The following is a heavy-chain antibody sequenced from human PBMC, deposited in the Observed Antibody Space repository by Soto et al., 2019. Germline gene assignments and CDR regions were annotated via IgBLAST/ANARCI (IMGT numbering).Heavy chain of an antibody. CDR2: INQSGSA. J-gene: IGHJ4*02. Sequence: SETLSLTCTVFGGSFRGYYWSWIRQPPGKGLEWIGEINQSGSANYHPSLKSRVTISLDPSKNQVSLTLTSVTAADTAVYYCARQGSYWGQGALVTVSS. CDR1: GGSFRGYY. V-gene: IGHV4-34*01. CDR3: ARQGSY.